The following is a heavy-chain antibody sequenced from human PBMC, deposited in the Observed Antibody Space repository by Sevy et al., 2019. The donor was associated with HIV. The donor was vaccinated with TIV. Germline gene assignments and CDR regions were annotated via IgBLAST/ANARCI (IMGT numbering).Heavy chain of an antibody. Sequence: ASVKVSCKASGYTFTSYGISWVRQAPGQGLEWMGWISAYNGNTNYAQKLQGRVTMTTDTSTSTAYMELRSLRSDDTAVYYCASPIYYYDSSGSNTYYMDVWGKGTTVTVSS. CDR2: ISAYNGNT. V-gene: IGHV1-18*01. CDR1: GYTFTSYG. J-gene: IGHJ6*03. CDR3: ASPIYYYDSSGSNTYYMDV. D-gene: IGHD3-22*01.